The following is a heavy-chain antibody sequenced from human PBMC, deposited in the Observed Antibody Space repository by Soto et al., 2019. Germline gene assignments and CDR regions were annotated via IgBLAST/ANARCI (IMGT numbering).Heavy chain of an antibody. V-gene: IGHV5-51*01. J-gene: IGHJ6*02. D-gene: IGHD5-12*01. CDR1: GYSFTSYW. Sequence: GESLKISCRGSGYSFTSYWIAWVRQMPGKGLEWMGIIYPDDSDTIYSPSFQGQVTISADKSISTAYLQWSSLKASDTAMYYCARPRAGYENGMDVWGQGTPVTVSS. CDR2: IYPDDSDT. CDR3: ARPRAGYENGMDV.